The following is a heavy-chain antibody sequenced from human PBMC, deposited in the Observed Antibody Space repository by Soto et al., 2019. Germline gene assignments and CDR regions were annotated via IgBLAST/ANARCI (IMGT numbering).Heavy chain of an antibody. Sequence: SETLSLTCTVSGGSISGYYWNWIRQPPGKGLEYIGHIYYIGTTNYNPSLKSRATISVDTSKNQVSLKLTCVTAAVTAVFFCARSGAKYGANAFDIWAQGKMVTVSS. J-gene: IGHJ3*02. D-gene: IGHD1-26*01. CDR2: IYYIGTT. CDR3: ARSGAKYGANAFDI. CDR1: GGSISGYY. V-gene: IGHV4-59*01.